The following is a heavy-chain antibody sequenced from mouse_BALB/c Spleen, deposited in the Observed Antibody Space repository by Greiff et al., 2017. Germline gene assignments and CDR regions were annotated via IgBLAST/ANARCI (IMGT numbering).Heavy chain of an antibody. CDR2: IHYSGST. V-gene: IGHV3-1*02. CDR3: ARRNGYPASFAY. D-gene: IGHD2-14*01. Sequence: EVKLMESGPDLVKPSQSLSLTCTVTGYSITSGYSWHWIRQFPGNKLEWMGYIHYSGSTNYNPSLTSRISITRDTSKNQFFLQLNSVTTEDTATYYCARRNGYPASFAYWGQGTLVTVSA. J-gene: IGHJ3*01. CDR1: GYSITSGYS.